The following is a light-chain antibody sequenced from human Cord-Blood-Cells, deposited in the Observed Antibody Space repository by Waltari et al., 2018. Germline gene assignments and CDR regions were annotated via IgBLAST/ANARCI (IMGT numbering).Light chain of an antibody. V-gene: IGKV4-1*01. CDR1: QSVLYSSNNKNY. CDR3: QQYYSTPIT. J-gene: IGKJ5*01. Sequence: VSLGERATINCQSSQSVLYSSNNKNYLAWYQQKPGQPPKLLIYWASTRESGVPDRFSGSGSGTDFTLTISSLQAEDVAVYYCQQYYSTPITFGQGTRLEIK. CDR2: WAS.